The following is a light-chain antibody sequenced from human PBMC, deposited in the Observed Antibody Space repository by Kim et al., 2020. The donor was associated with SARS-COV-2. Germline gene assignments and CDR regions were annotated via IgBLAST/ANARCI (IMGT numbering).Light chain of an antibody. Sequence: QLVLTQSPSASASLGASGKLTCTLRSGHSSYAIAWHQQQPEKGPRYLMKLNSDGSHSKGDGIPNRFSGSSSGAERYLTISSLQSEDEADYYCQTWGTGMVFGGGTQMTGL. J-gene: IGLJ3*02. CDR3: QTWGTGMV. V-gene: IGLV4-69*01. CDR2: LNSDGSH. CDR1: SGHSSYA.